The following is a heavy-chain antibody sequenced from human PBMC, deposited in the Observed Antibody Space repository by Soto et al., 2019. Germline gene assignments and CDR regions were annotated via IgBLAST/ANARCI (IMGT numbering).Heavy chain of an antibody. D-gene: IGHD2-21*01. V-gene: IGHV3-23*01. J-gene: IGHJ4*02. Sequence: GGSLRLSCAASGFTFSSYAMGWVRQAPGKGLEWVSAISGSGGSTYYADSVKGRFTISRDNSKNTLYLQMNSLRAEDTTVYYCAKDNRVAYIPYFDYWGQGTLVTVSS. CDR2: ISGSGGST. CDR1: GFTFSSYA. CDR3: AKDNRVAYIPYFDY.